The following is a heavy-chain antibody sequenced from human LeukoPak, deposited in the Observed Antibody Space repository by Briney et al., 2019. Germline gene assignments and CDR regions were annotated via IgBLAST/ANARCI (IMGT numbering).Heavy chain of an antibody. Sequence: PGGSLRLSCAASGFSINNAWMNWVRQAPGKGLEWVGRIKSKTDGGTTDYAAPVKGRFTISRDESKNTLYLQMNSLKTEDTAVYYCTTAEGWSGTYYNYWGQGTLVTVSS. V-gene: IGHV3-15*01. CDR2: IKSKTDGGTT. CDR1: GFSINNAW. CDR3: TTAEGWSGTYYNY. D-gene: IGHD3-3*01. J-gene: IGHJ4*02.